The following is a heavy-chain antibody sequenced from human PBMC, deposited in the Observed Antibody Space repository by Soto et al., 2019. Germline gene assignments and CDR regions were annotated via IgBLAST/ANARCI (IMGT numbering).Heavy chain of an antibody. CDR1: GFTFSSYW. D-gene: IGHD4-17*01. Sequence: GGSLRLSCAASGFTFSSYWMHWVRQAPGKGLMWVSRINSDGSSTSYADSVKGRFTISRDNAKNTLYLQMNSLRAEDTAVYYCARGPTVTLYYYYYGMDVWGQGTTVTVSS. CDR2: INSDGSST. CDR3: ARGPTVTLYYYYYGMDV. V-gene: IGHV3-74*01. J-gene: IGHJ6*02.